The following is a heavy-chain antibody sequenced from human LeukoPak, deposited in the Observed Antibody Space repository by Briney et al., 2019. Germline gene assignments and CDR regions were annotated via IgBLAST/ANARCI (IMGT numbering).Heavy chain of an antibody. CDR1: GFTFSSYA. J-gene: IGHJ4*02. CDR3: ASHSSGWYY. D-gene: IGHD6-19*01. Sequence: GRSLRLSCAASGFTFSSYAMHWVRQATGKGLEWVAVISYDGSNKYYADSVKGRFTISRDDSKNTLYLQMNSLRAEDTAVYYCASHSSGWYYWGQGTLVTVSS. V-gene: IGHV3-30*04. CDR2: ISYDGSNK.